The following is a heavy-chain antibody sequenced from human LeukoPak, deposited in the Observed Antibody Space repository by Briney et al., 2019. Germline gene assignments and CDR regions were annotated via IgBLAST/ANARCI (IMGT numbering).Heavy chain of an antibody. J-gene: IGHJ4*02. D-gene: IGHD3-22*01. CDR3: ARATFYYGRSGYYY. CDR1: GFTFSSYS. Sequence: GGSLRLSCAASGFTFSSYSMNWVRQAPGKGLEWVSSISGSSNYIYYADSVKGRFTISRDNAKNSLYLQMNSLRAEDTAVYYCARATFYYGRSGYYYWGQGTLVTVSS. V-gene: IGHV3-21*01. CDR2: ISGSSNYI.